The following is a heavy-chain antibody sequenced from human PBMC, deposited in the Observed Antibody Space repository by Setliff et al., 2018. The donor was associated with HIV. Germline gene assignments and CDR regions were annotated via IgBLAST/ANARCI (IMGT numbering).Heavy chain of an antibody. CDR3: ARHQSGYIFSPFDN. CDR2: VSYSGTT. Sequence: SETLSLTCTVSSGSFSSRHYWGWIRQSPGKGLEWIGSVSYSGTTYYNPSLRSRITISVDTSKNQFSLIVSSVTAADTATYYCARHQSGYIFSPFDNWGRGSLVTVSS. D-gene: IGHD5-12*01. CDR1: SGSFSSRHY. V-gene: IGHV4-39*01. J-gene: IGHJ4*02.